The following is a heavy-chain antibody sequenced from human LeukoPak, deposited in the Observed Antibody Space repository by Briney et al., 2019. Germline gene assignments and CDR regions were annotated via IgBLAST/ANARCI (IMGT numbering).Heavy chain of an antibody. J-gene: IGHJ4*02. CDR3: ARGLFRITMVRGVMFDY. CDR1: GGSFSGYY. Sequence: PSETLSLTCAVYGGSFSGYYWSWIRQPPGKGLEWIGEINHSGSTNYNPSLKSRVTISVDTSKNQFSPKLSSVTAADTAVYYCARGLFRITMVRGVMFDYWGQGTLVTVSS. CDR2: INHSGST. V-gene: IGHV4-34*01. D-gene: IGHD3-10*01.